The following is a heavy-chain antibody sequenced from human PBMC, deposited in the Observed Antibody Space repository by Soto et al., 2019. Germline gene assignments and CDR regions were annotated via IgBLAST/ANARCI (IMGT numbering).Heavy chain of an antibody. CDR3: AREKGIEGNAPFDY. V-gene: IGHV3-30-3*01. CDR1: GFTFSSYA. J-gene: IGHJ4*02. CDR2: ISYDGSNK. Sequence: QVQLVESGGGVVQPGRSLRLSCAASGFTFSSYAMHWVRQAPGKGLEWVAVISYDGSNKYYADSVKGRFTISRDNSKNTLYLQMNSLRAEDTAVYYCAREKGIEGNAPFDYWGQGTLVTVSS. D-gene: IGHD2-2*01.